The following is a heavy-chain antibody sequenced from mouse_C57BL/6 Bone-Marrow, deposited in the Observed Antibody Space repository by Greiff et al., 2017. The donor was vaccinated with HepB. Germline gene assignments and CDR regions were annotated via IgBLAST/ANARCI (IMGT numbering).Heavy chain of an antibody. Sequence: EVKLLESVAELVRPGASVKLSCTASGFNINNTYMHWVKQRPDQGLEWIGRIDPANGNTKYAPKFQGKATITADTSSNTAYLQLSSLASEDPAIYYCARGGHYGAWFAYWGQGTLVTVSA. D-gene: IGHD1-1*01. J-gene: IGHJ3*01. CDR3: ARGGHYGAWFAY. CDR2: IDPANGNT. V-gene: IGHV14-3*01. CDR1: GFNINNTY.